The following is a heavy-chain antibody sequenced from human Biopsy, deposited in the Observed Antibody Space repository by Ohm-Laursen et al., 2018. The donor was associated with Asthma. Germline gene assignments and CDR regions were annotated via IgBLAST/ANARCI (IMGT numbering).Heavy chain of an antibody. CDR3: ARRITIFGVVQKDHGMDA. V-gene: IGHV4-39*01. J-gene: IGHJ6*02. D-gene: IGHD3-3*01. CDR1: GGSMTPTSHY. Sequence: SETLSLTWTVSGGSMTPTSHYWDWIRQAPGKGLEWIGYISYEGKTSYNPSLKNRVTISRDTSKNQFSLRLTSLTAADTAVYFCARRITIFGVVQKDHGMDAWGQGTTVIVSS. CDR2: ISYEGKT.